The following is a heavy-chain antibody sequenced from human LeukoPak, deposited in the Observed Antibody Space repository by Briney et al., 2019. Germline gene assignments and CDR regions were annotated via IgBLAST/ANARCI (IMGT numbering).Heavy chain of an antibody. Sequence: SVKVSCKVSGGTFSSFTISWLRQAPGQGLEWMGGIIPIFGSTNYAQKFQGRVTNTADASTSTAYMEVTRLTSDDTAVYYCARGYDVGDYVPYSYWGQGTLVIVSS. CDR2: IIPIFGST. CDR3: ARGYDVGDYVPYSY. V-gene: IGHV1-69*01. D-gene: IGHD4-17*01. J-gene: IGHJ4*02. CDR1: GGTFSSFT.